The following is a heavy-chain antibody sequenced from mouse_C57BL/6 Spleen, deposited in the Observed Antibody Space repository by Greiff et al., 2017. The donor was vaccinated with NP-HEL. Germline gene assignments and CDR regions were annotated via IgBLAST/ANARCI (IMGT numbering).Heavy chain of an antibody. CDR1: GFTFSSYA. CDR2: ISDGGSYT. V-gene: IGHV5-4*01. J-gene: IGHJ3*01. CDR3: ARDEDYDDGAWFAY. Sequence: EVQVVESGGGLVKPGGSLKLSCAASGFTFSSYAMSWVRQTPEKRLEWVATISDGGSYTYYPDNVKGRFTISRDNAKNNLYLQMSHLKSEDTAMYYCARDEDYDDGAWFAYWGQGTLVTVSA. D-gene: IGHD2-4*01.